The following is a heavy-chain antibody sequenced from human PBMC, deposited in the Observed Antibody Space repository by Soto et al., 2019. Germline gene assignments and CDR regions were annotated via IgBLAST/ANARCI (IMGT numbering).Heavy chain of an antibody. Sequence: SVKVSCKASGGTFSSYAISWVRQAPGQGLEWMGGIIPIFGTANYAQKFQGRVTITADKSTSTAYMELSSLRSEDTAVYYCARDGSSGAIDYWGQGTLVIVSS. CDR2: IIPIFGTA. J-gene: IGHJ4*02. CDR3: ARDGSSGAIDY. CDR1: GGTFSSYA. V-gene: IGHV1-69*06. D-gene: IGHD1-26*01.